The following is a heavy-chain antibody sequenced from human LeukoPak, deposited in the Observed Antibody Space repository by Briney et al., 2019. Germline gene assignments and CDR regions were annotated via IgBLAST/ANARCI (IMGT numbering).Heavy chain of an antibody. Sequence: AGGSLRLSCAASGFTFSSYAMHWVRQAPGKGLEWVAVISYDGSNKYYADSVKGRFTISRDNSKNTLYLQMNSLRAEDTAVYYCARDYSGYDSGLDYWGQGTLVTVSS. D-gene: IGHD5-12*01. CDR3: ARDYSGYDSGLDY. J-gene: IGHJ4*02. CDR2: ISYDGSNK. V-gene: IGHV3-30*04. CDR1: GFTFSSYA.